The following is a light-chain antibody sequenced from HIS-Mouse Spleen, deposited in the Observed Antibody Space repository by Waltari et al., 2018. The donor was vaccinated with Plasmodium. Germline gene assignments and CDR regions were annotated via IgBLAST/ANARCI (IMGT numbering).Light chain of an antibody. Sequence: QSVLTQPPSASGTPGQRLTIPCSGSLSSIGSNTVNWYQQLPGTAPKLLIYSNTQRPSGVPDRFSGSKSGTSASLAISGLQSEDEADYYCAAWDDSLNGVVFAGGTKLTVL. CDR3: AAWDDSLNGVV. J-gene: IGLJ2*01. CDR1: LSSIGSNT. V-gene: IGLV1-44*01. CDR2: SNT.